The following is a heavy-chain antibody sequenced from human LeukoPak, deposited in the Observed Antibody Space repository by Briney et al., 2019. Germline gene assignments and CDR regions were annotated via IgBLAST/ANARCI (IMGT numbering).Heavy chain of an antibody. CDR1: GFTSNGFMFDDFG. D-gene: IGHD2-15*01. CDR3: ARDVAATTVAAGAFDP. J-gene: IGHJ5*02. V-gene: IGHV3-20*04. Sequence: GGSLRLSCEASGFTSNGFMFDDFGMSWFRQGPGKGPEWVSGIDWRGANTGYADSVKGRFTISRDNGKNFLYLQMNSLRDEDTALYYCARDVAATTVAAGAFDPWGQGTLVIVTS. CDR2: IDWRGANT.